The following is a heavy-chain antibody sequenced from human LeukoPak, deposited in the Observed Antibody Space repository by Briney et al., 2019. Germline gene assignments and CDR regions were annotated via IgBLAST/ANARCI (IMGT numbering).Heavy chain of an antibody. CDR2: IWYDGGKT. V-gene: IGHV3-33*08. CDR3: ARDDCSTTPCYAY. Sequence: GGSLRLSCAASGFTFSNAWMSWVRQAPGKGLEWVAAIWYDGGKTSYTDSVKGRFTVSRDISKNTVYLQMNGLKAEDTAVYYCARDDCSTTPCYAYWGQGTLVTVSS. CDR1: GFTFSNAW. D-gene: IGHD2-2*01. J-gene: IGHJ4*02.